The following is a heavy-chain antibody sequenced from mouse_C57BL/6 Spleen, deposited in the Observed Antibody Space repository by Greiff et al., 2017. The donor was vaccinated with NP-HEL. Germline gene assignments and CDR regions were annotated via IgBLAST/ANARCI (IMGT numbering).Heavy chain of an antibody. J-gene: IGHJ4*01. Sequence: VQLVESGAELVRPGASVKLSCKASGYTFTDYYINWVKQRPGQGLEWIARIYPGSGNTYYNEKFKGKATLTAEKSSSTAYMQLSSLTSEDSAVYFCASSGGSSPYYYAMDYWGQGTSVTVSS. D-gene: IGHD1-1*01. CDR3: ASSGGSSPYYYAMDY. CDR2: IYPGSGNT. V-gene: IGHV1-76*01. CDR1: GYTFTDYY.